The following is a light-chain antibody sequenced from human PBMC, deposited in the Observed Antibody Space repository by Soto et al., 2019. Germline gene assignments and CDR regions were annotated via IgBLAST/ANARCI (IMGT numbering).Light chain of an antibody. V-gene: IGLV2-14*03. CDR1: SSDIGGYNW. CDR3: SSYTSTSTLWV. CDR2: DVS. Sequence: QSALTQPASVSGSPGQSITISCTGTSSDIGGYNWVSWYQQHPGKAPKLMIYDVSDRPSGVSNRFAGSKSGNTASLTISRLQAEDEDDYYCSSYTSTSTLWVFGGGTKVTV. J-gene: IGLJ3*02.